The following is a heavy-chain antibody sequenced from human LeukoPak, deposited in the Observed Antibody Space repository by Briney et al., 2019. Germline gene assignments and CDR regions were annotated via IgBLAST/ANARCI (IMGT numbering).Heavy chain of an antibody. Sequence: PSETLSLTCAVYGGSFSGYYWSWIRQPPGKGLEWIGYIYYSGSTYYNPSLKSRVTISVDTSKNQFSLKLSSVTAADTAVYYCARGDYYDSSGYYYGGDYWGQGTLVTVSS. D-gene: IGHD3-22*01. CDR3: ARGDYYDSSGYYYGGDY. CDR1: GGSFSGYY. J-gene: IGHJ4*02. CDR2: IYYSGST. V-gene: IGHV4-30-4*01.